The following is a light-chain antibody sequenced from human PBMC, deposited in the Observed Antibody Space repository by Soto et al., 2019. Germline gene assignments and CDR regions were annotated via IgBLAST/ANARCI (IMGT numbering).Light chain of an antibody. J-gene: IGKJ3*01. CDR2: AAS. CDR3: QRYNSVPPVT. V-gene: IGKV1-27*01. Sequence: DIQMTQSPSSLSASVGDRVTITCRASQGISNYLAWYQQQPGKPPKLLMYAASTLQSGVTSRFSGSGSGTDFTLTISSLQPEDVATYYCQRYNSVPPVTFGPGTKVNL. CDR1: QGISNY.